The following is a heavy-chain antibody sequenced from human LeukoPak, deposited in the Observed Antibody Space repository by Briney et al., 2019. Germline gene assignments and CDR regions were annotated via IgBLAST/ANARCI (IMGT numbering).Heavy chain of an antibody. Sequence: SVKVSCKASGGTFSSYAISWVRQAPGQGLEWMGRIIPIFGTANYAQKFQGRVTMTRDTSISTAYMELSRLRSDDTAVYYCARVGDYGADYWGQGTLVTVSS. D-gene: IGHD4-17*01. V-gene: IGHV1-69*05. CDR2: IIPIFGTA. CDR1: GGTFSSYA. J-gene: IGHJ4*02. CDR3: ARVGDYGADY.